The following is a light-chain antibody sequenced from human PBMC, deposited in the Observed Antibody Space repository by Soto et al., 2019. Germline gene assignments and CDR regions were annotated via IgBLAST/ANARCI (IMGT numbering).Light chain of an antibody. CDR2: ATS. Sequence: DIQMTQSPSTLSASVGDTVTVTCRASQSVSGWLAWYQQKPGEAPKLLIYATSSLQSGVPSRFSGSGSGTDFSLSIRSLQPEDSATYYCQQYNSYQWTFGQGTKVDI. J-gene: IGKJ1*01. V-gene: IGKV1-5*01. CDR3: QQYNSYQWT. CDR1: QSVSGW.